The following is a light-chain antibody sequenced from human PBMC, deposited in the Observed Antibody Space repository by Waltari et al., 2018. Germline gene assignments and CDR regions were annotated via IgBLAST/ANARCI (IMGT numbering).Light chain of an antibody. CDR3: QQRRDRPVT. J-gene: IGKJ5*01. CDR1: QSVDTY. V-gene: IGKV3-11*01. Sequence: VLTQSPAILSLSPGESATLSCRASQSVDTYLVWYQQKPGQAPRLLISGTSNRAPGIPARFSGSGSGGTDFTLTISSLEPEDFGVYYCQQRRDRPVTFGQGTRLEIK. CDR2: GTS.